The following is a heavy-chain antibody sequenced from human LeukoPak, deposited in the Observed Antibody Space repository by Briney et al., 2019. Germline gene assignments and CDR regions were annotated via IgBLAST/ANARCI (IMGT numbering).Heavy chain of an antibody. CDR1: GYSISNGYY. CDR3: VRTYSSAWSYFDY. CDR2: TYHSGTS. Sequence: SETLSLTCTVSGYSISNGYYWGWIRRPPGKGLEWIGTTYHSGTSYYNPSLKSRVTISVDTSKNQFSLKLSSVTAADTAFYFCVRTYSSAWSYFDYWGQGPLVTVSS. D-gene: IGHD6-19*01. V-gene: IGHV4-38-2*02. J-gene: IGHJ4*02.